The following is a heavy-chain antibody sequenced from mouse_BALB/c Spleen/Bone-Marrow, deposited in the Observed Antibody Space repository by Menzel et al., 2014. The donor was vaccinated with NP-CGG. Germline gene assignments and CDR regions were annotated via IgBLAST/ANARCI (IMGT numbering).Heavy chain of an antibody. J-gene: IGHJ4*01. D-gene: IGHD2-4*01. Sequence: QVQLQQSGAELVRPGTSVKVSCKASGYAFTNHLIEWVKQRPGQGLEWIGLIDPGSGGTNYNEKFKGKATLTADKSSSTAYMQLSSLTSDDSAVYFCAREGYDNDGGRSMDYWGQGTSVTVSS. CDR3: AREGYDNDGGRSMDY. CDR2: IDPGSGGT. V-gene: IGHV1-54*01. CDR1: GYAFTNHL.